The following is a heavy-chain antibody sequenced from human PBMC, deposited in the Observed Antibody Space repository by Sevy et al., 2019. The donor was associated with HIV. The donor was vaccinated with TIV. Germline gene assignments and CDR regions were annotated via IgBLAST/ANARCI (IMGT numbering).Heavy chain of an antibody. V-gene: IGHV4-34*01. D-gene: IGHD3-3*01. Sequence: SETLSLTCAVYGGSFSGYFWSWIRQPPGKGLECIGEINHSGSTNYNPSLKSRVTIPVDTSKNQFSLKLSSLTAADTAVYYCAGGSWSGYYGWFDPWGQGTLVTVSS. CDR1: GGSFSGYF. J-gene: IGHJ5*02. CDR2: INHSGST. CDR3: AGGSWSGYYGWFDP.